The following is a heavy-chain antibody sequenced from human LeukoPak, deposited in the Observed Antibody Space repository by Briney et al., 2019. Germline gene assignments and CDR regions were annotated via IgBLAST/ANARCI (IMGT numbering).Heavy chain of an antibody. Sequence: ASVKVSCKASGYTFTGYYMHWVRQAPGQGLEWMGWINPNSGGTNYAQKFQGRVTMTRDTSISTAYMELSRLRSDDTAVYYCAKGKDYGDLFETLDYWGQGTLVTVSS. CDR2: INPNSGGT. V-gene: IGHV1-2*02. J-gene: IGHJ4*02. CDR3: AKGKDYGDLFETLDY. D-gene: IGHD4-17*01. CDR1: GYTFTGYY.